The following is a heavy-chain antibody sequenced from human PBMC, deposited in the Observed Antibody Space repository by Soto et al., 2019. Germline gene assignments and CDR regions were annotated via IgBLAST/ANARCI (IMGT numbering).Heavy chain of an antibody. Sequence: GGSLRLSCAASGFTYTRYSMNWVRQAPGKGLEWVSSISSTTNYIYYGDSMKGRFTISRDNAKNSLYLEMNSLRAEDTAVYYCTRESEDLTSNFDYWGQGTLVTVSS. CDR1: GFTYTRYS. CDR2: ISSTTNYI. J-gene: IGHJ4*02. V-gene: IGHV3-21*06. CDR3: TRESEDLTSNFDY.